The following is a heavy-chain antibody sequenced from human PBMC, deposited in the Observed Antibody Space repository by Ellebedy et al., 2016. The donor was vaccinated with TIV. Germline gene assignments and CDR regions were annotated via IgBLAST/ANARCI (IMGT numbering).Heavy chain of an antibody. D-gene: IGHD1-26*01. J-gene: IGHJ5*02. Sequence: GESLKISXAASGFTFSSYSMNWIRQAPGKGLEWVAVISYDGSNKYYADSVKGRFTISRDNSKNTLYLQMNSLRAEDTAVYYCARAPSAGKGKQDWFDPWGQGTLVTVSS. V-gene: IGHV3-30*03. CDR1: GFTFSSYS. CDR2: ISYDGSNK. CDR3: ARAPSAGKGKQDWFDP.